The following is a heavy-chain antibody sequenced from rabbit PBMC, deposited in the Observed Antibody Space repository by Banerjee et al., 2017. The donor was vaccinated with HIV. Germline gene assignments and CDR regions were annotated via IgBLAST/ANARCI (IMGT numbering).Heavy chain of an antibody. D-gene: IGHD6-1*01. CDR1: GFSFSSSYW. V-gene: IGHV1S45*01. CDR2: IYAGGSGST. J-gene: IGHJ6*01. Sequence: QEQLEESGGDLVKPEGSLTLTCTASGFSFSSSYWICWVRQAPGKGLGWIACIYAGGSGSTWYASWAKGRFSISKTSSTTVTLQMTSLTAADTATYFCARDVVAGDGYALWGPGTLVTVS. CDR3: ARDVVAGDGYAL.